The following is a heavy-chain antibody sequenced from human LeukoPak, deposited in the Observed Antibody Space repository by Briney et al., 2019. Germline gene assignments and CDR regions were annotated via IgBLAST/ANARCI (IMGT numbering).Heavy chain of an antibody. Sequence: SETLSLTCTVSGGSISSYYWSWIRQPPGKGLEWIGYIYYSGSTNYNPSLKSRVTISVDTSKNQFSLKPSSVTAADTAVYYCARDRPGSGSLRGSGRLFDPWGQGTLVTVSS. CDR3: ARDRPGSGSLRGSGRLFDP. V-gene: IGHV4-59*01. CDR2: IYYSGST. J-gene: IGHJ5*02. CDR1: GGSISSYY. D-gene: IGHD3-10*01.